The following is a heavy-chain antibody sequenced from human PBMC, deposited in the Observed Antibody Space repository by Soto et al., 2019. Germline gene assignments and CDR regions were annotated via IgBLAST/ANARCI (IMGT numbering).Heavy chain of an antibody. CDR1: GYTFTSYG. V-gene: IGHV1-18*01. D-gene: IGHD2-2*02. CDR3: AGGLAPLGNTCALDI. J-gene: IGHJ3*02. Sequence: ASVKVSCKASGYTFTSYGISWVRQAPGQGLEWMGWISAYNGNTNYAQKLQGRVTMTTDTSTSTAYMELRSLRSDDTAVYYCAGGLAPLGNTCALDIWGQGTMVTVSS. CDR2: ISAYNGNT.